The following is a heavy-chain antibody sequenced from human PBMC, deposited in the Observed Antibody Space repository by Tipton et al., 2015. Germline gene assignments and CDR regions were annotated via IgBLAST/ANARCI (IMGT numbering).Heavy chain of an antibody. V-gene: IGHV4-59*01. J-gene: IGHJ5*02. Sequence: TLSLTCTVSNASITNYYWSWIRQPPGKGLEWIGYIHYSGKTYYNPSLKSRVIISVDTSRKQFSLRLSSVTAADTAVYYCARAWRQGSVDNRFDPWGQGTLVTVSS. CDR2: IHYSGKT. CDR3: ARAWRQGSVDNRFDP. CDR1: NASITNYY. D-gene: IGHD6-19*01.